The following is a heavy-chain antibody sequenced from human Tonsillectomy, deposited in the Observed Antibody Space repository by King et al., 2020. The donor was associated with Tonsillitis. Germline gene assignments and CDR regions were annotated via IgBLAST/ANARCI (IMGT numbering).Heavy chain of an antibody. V-gene: IGHV4-59*01. J-gene: IGHJ5*02. Sequence: VQLQESGPGLVKPSETLSLTCTVSGGSISSYYWSWLRQPPGKGLEWIGYIYYSGSTNYNPSLKSRVTISVDTSKNQFSLKLSSVTAADTAVYYCARVGADYGDYGWFDPWGQGTLVTVSS. D-gene: IGHD4-17*01. CDR3: ARVGADYGDYGWFDP. CDR1: GGSISSYY. CDR2: IYYSGST.